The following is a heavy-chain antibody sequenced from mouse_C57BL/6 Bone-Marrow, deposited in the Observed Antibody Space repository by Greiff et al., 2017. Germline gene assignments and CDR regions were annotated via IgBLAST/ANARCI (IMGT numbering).Heavy chain of an antibody. CDR2: ISSGGDYI. D-gene: IGHD1-1*01. CDR3: TRDRYYGSSSWFAY. Sequence: EVKLVESGEGLVKPGGSLKLSCAASGFTFSSYAMSWVRQTPEKRLEWVAYISSGGDYIYYADTVKGRFTISRDNARNTLYLQMSSLKSEDTAMYYCTRDRYYGSSSWFAYWGQGTLVTVSA. V-gene: IGHV5-9-1*02. CDR1: GFTFSSYA. J-gene: IGHJ3*01.